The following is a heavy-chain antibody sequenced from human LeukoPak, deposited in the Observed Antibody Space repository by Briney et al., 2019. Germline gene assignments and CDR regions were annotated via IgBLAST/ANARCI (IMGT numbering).Heavy chain of an antibody. J-gene: IGHJ4*02. CDR1: GFTFSSYE. V-gene: IGHV3-48*03. D-gene: IGHD3-16*01. CDR2: ISSSGNTI. Sequence: GGSLRLSCAASGFTFSSYEMNWVRQAPGKGLEWVSYISSSGNTIYYADSVKGRFTISRDNAKNSLYLQMNSLRAEDTAVYYCAREISRFGIWGQGTLVTVSS. CDR3: AREISRFGI.